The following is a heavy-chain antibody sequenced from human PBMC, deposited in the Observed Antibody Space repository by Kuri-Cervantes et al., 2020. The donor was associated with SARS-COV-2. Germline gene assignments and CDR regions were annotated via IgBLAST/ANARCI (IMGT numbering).Heavy chain of an antibody. CDR1: GVTFDDYA. V-gene: IGHV3-43D*03. J-gene: IGHJ4*02. D-gene: IGHD2-2*01. CDR2: ISWDGGST. Sequence: GGSLRLSCAASGVTFDDYAMHWVRQAPGKGLEWVSLISWDGGSTYYADSVKGRFTIYRDNSKHSLYLQMNSLRAEDTAVYYCARDFPEYQLPFDTHADYWGQGTLVTVSS. CDR3: ARDFPEYQLPFDTHADY.